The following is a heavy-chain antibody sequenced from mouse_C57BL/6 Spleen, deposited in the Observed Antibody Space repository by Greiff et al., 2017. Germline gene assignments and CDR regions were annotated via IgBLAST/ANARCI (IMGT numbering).Heavy chain of an antibody. V-gene: IGHV5-4*03. Sequence: EVMLVESGGGLVKPGGSLKLSCAASGFTFSSYAMSWVRQTPEQRLEWVATISDGGSYTYYPDNVKGRFTISRDNAKNNLYLQMSHLKSEDTAMYYCARGSSYDYWGQGTTLTVSS. J-gene: IGHJ2*01. D-gene: IGHD1-1*01. CDR1: GFTFSSYA. CDR3: ARGSSYDY. CDR2: ISDGGSYT.